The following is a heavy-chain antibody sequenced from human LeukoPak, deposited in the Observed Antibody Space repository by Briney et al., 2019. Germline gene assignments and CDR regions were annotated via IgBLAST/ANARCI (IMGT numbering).Heavy chain of an antibody. Sequence: GGSLRLSCAASGFTLSRYWMSWVRQAPGKGLEWVANIKQDGSEKYYVDSVKGRFTISRDNAKNSLYLQMNSLRAEDTAVYYCARSYCSGGNCYERDYWGQGTLVTVSS. V-gene: IGHV3-7*01. D-gene: IGHD2-15*01. J-gene: IGHJ4*02. CDR2: IKQDGSEK. CDR3: ARSYCSGGNCYERDY. CDR1: GFTLSRYW.